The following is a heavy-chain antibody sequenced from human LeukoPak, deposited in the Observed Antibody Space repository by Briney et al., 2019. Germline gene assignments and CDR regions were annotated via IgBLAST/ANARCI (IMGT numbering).Heavy chain of an antibody. D-gene: IGHD2-15*01. V-gene: IGHV4-4*07. CDR1: GVSMSSYY. CDR2: VYTSGTT. J-gene: IGHJ5*02. CDR3: ARDVQSSGGYNWFDP. Sequence: SETLSLTCSVSGVSMSSYYWSWIRRPAGKGLEWIGFVYTSGTTNYNPSLRSRVTMSIDTSKNQFSLKLRSVTAADTAVYYCARDVQSSGGYNWFDPWGQGTLVIVSS.